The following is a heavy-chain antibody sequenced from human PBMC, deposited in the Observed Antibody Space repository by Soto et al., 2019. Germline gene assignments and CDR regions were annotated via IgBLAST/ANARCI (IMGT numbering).Heavy chain of an antibody. CDR1: GGSFSGYY. CDR2: INHSGST. Sequence: SETLSLTCAVYGGSFSGYYWSWIRQLPGKGLEWIGEINHSGSTNYNPSLKSRVTISVDTSKNQFSLKLSSVSAADTAVYYCATGRGVRGVIITTYYYYGLDVWGQGTTVTVSS. J-gene: IGHJ6*02. CDR3: ATGRGVRGVIITTYYYYGLDV. V-gene: IGHV4-34*01. D-gene: IGHD3-10*01.